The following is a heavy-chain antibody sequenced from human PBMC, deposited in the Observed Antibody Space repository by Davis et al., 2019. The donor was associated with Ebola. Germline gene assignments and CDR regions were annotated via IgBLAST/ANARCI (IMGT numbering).Heavy chain of an antibody. D-gene: IGHD3-3*01. J-gene: IGHJ4*02. CDR2: INPNSGGT. V-gene: IGHV1-2*02. CDR1: GYTFTGYY. Sequence: ASVKVSCKASGYTFTGYYMHWVRQAPGQGLEWMGWINPNSGGTNYAQKFQGRVTMTRDTSISTAYMELSRLRSDDTAVYYCATGLGVGVVNIDYWGQGTLVTVSS. CDR3: ATGLGVGVVNIDY.